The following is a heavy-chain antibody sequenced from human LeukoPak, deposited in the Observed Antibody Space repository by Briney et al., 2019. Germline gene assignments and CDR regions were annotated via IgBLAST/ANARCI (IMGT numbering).Heavy chain of an antibody. J-gene: IGHJ1*01. CDR1: GFTFSSYS. CDR2: ISSSSSYI. D-gene: IGHD2-2*01. CDR3: ARGGHIVVVPAEEWGPALSFQH. Sequence: GGSLRLSCAASGFTFSSYSMNWVRRAPGKGLEWVSSISSSSSYIYYADSVKGRFTISRDNAKNSLYLQMNSLRAEDTAVYYCARGGHIVVVPAEEWGPALSFQHWGQVTLVTVSS. V-gene: IGHV3-21*01.